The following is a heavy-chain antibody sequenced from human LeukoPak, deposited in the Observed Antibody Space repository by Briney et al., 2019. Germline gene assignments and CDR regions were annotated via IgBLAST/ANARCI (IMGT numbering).Heavy chain of an antibody. CDR1: DYSISSGYY. J-gene: IGHJ4*02. V-gene: IGHV4-38-2*02. Sequence: PSETLSLTCTVSDYSISSGYYWGWIRQPPGKGLEWIGNIYHSGSTYYNPSLKSRVTISVDTSKNQFSLKLSSVTAADTAVYYCARAYPRGVGYFDYWGQGTLVTVSS. CDR3: ARAYPRGVGYFDY. CDR2: IYHSGST. D-gene: IGHD1-26*01.